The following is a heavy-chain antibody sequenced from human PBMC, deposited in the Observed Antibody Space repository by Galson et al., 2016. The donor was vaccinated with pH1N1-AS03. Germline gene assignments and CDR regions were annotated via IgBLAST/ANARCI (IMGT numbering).Heavy chain of an antibody. J-gene: IGHJ4*02. Sequence: SVKVSCKASGGTFGNYAISWMRQAPGQGLEWMGGIHPIFGTPSYAQKFQGRLTVTADDSTRAAYMERSSLTSEDTAIYYCARDRHYDSSGRYFYESEHWGQGTLVIVSS. CDR1: GGTFGNYA. V-gene: IGHV1-69*13. CDR2: IHPIFGTP. D-gene: IGHD3-22*01. CDR3: ARDRHYDSSGRYFYESEH.